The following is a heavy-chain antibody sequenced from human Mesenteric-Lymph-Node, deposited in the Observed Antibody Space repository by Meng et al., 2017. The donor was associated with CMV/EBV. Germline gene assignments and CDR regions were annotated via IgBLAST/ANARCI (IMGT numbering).Heavy chain of an antibody. D-gene: IGHD3-3*01. CDR1: GFIFSDYW. CDR3: AKAGERSITIFGVVIMD. J-gene: IGHJ4*02. Sequence: GESLKISCAASGFIFSDYWMSWVRQAPGKGLEWVANIKEDGSQKKYVDSLKGRFTISRDNAKNSLYLQMSSLRAEDTAVYYCAKAGERSITIFGVVIMDWGQGTLVTVSS. V-gene: IGHV3-7*03. CDR2: IKEDGSQK.